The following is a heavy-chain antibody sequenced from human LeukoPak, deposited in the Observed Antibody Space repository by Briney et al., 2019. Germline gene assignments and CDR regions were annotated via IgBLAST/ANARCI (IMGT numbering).Heavy chain of an antibody. CDR2: MNPNSGNT. CDR1: GYTFTSYD. CDR3: ARASNRSNRGRNSPYIGY. J-gene: IGHJ4*02. V-gene: IGHV1-8*01. Sequence: GASVKVSCKASGYTFTSYDINWVRQATGQGLEWMGWMNPNSGNTGYAQKFQGRVTMTRNTSISTAYMELSSLRSEDTAVYYCARASNRSNRGRNSPYIGYWGQGTLVTVSS. D-gene: IGHD1-26*01.